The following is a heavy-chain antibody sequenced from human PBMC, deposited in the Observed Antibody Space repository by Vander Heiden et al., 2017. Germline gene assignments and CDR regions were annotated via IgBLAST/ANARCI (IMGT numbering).Heavy chain of an antibody. V-gene: IGHV3-23*01. CDR1: GFTFSGHA. Sequence: EVQLLESGGDLVQPGGSMRLSCVVSGFTFSGHAMSWVRQAPGKGLEWVAAISGGGGNAYYGDSLKGRFAISRDNSKNTVYLQMNSLRADDTAVYYCARGGYCSSTSCPPDYWGQGTLVTVST. D-gene: IGHD2-2*01. J-gene: IGHJ4*02. CDR2: ISGGGGNA. CDR3: ARGGYCSSTSCPPDY.